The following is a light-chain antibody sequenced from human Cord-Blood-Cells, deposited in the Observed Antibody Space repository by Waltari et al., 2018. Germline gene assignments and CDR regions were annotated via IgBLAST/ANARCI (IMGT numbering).Light chain of an antibody. Sequence: EIVMTQSPATLSVSPGERATLSCRASQSVSSNLAWYQQKPGQAPRLLIYGASTRATVILAWFSVSGSETEFTLTISSLQSEDFAVYYCQQYNNWLWTFGQGTKVEIK. J-gene: IGKJ1*01. CDR1: QSVSSN. CDR3: QQYNNWLWT. V-gene: IGKV3-15*01. CDR2: GAS.